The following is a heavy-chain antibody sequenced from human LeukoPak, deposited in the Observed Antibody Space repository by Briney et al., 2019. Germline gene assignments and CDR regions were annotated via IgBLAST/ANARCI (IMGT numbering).Heavy chain of an antibody. J-gene: IGHJ4*02. CDR2: INHSGST. CDR3: RIKGASFDY. CDR1: GGSFSGYY. D-gene: IGHD4/OR15-4a*01. V-gene: IGHV4-34*01. Sequence: MTLETLSLTCAVYGGSFSGYYWSWIRQPPGKGLEWIGEINHSGSTNYNPSLKSRVTISVDTSKNQFSLKLSSVTAADTAVYYCRIKGASFDYWGQGTLVTVSS.